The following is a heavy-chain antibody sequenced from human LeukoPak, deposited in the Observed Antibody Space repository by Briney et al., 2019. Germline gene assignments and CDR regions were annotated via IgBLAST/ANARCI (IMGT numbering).Heavy chain of an antibody. CDR1: GYTFTSYY. Sequence: ASVKVSCKASGYTFTSYYMHWVRQAPGQGLEWMGIINPSGGSTSYAQKFQGRVTMTRDMSTSAVYMELSSLRSEDTAVYYWARTFRGVDGSGSYYIKSFDYWGQRTLVTVSS. V-gene: IGHV1-46*01. CDR2: INPSGGST. CDR3: ARTFRGVDGSGSYYIKSFDY. D-gene: IGHD3-10*01. J-gene: IGHJ4*02.